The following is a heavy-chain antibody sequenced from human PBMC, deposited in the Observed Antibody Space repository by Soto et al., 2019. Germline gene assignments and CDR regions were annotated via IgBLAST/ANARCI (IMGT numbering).Heavy chain of an antibody. J-gene: IGHJ4*02. D-gene: IGHD6-19*01. Sequence: GGSLRLSCAASGFTFSSYGMHWVRQAPGKGLEWVAVISYDGSTYYADSVKGRFTISRDNSKNTLYLQMNSLRAEDTAVYPCAKGALLVAGRVHFDYWGQGTQVTVSS. CDR2: ISYDGST. CDR3: AKGALLVAGRVHFDY. V-gene: IGHV3-30*18. CDR1: GFTFSSYG.